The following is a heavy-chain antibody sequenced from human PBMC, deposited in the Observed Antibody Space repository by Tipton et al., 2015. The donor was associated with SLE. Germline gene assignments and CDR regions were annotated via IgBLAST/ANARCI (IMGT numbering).Heavy chain of an antibody. Sequence: TLSLTCAVYGGSFSGYYWSWIRQPPGKGLEWIGEINHSGGTNYNPSLKSRVTISVDTSKNQFSLKLSSVTAADTAVFYCARDRDWGSLDAFDIWGQGTMVTVSS. D-gene: IGHD7-27*01. CDR2: INHSGGT. V-gene: IGHV4-34*01. J-gene: IGHJ3*02. CDR1: GGSFSGYY. CDR3: ARDRDWGSLDAFDI.